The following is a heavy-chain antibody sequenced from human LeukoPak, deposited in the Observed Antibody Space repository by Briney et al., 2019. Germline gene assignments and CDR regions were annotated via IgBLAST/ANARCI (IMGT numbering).Heavy chain of an antibody. V-gene: IGHV3-7*03. D-gene: IGHD2-2*01. CDR2: IKQDGSEK. CDR3: ARAMDY. J-gene: IGHJ4*02. Sequence: GGSLRLSCAASGFTLSSYWMNWVRQAPGKGLEWVANIKQDGSEKYLVDSVRGRFTISRDNAKNSLYLQMNGLRAEDTAVYYCARAMDYWGQGTLVTVSS. CDR1: GFTLSSYW.